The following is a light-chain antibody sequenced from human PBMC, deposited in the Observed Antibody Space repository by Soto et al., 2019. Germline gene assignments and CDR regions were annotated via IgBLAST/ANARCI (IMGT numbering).Light chain of an antibody. Sequence: EIVLTQTPGTLSLSPGERATLSCRASQSVSSSYLAWFQKKPGQAPRLLIYGASSRATGIPDRFSGSGSGTDFTLTISRLEPEDFVVYYCQQYGSSPLTFDGGTKVEIK. CDR3: QQYGSSPLT. CDR2: GAS. CDR1: QSVSSSY. V-gene: IGKV3-20*01. J-gene: IGKJ4*01.